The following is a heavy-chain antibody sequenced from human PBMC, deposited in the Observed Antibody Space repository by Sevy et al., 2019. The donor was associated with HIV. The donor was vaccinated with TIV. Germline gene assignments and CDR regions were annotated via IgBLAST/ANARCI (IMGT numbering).Heavy chain of an antibody. CDR1: GGSISAYY. Sequence: SETLSLTCTIFGGSISAYYWSWFRQPPGRGLEYIGYIYYSGSTKYNPSLKSRVTISVDTSKNQFSLRLTSVTTAATATYYCARAPPVRSGDDSLNWFDPWGQGALVTVSS. CDR2: IYYSGST. V-gene: IGHV4-59*01. CDR3: ARAPPVRSGDDSLNWFDP. D-gene: IGHD6-25*01. J-gene: IGHJ5*02.